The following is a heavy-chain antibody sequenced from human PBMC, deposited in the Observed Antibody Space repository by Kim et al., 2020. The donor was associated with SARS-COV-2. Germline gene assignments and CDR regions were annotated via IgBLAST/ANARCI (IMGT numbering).Heavy chain of an antibody. D-gene: IGHD2-15*01. J-gene: IGHJ4*02. Sequence: SETLSLTCTVSGXSISSYYWSWIRQPPGKGLEWIGYIYYSGSTNYNPSLKSRVTISVDTSKNQFSLKLSSVTAADTAVYYCAREGSWKGFDYWGQGTLVT. V-gene: IGHV4-59*13. CDR1: GXSISSYY. CDR3: AREGSWKGFDY. CDR2: IYYSGST.